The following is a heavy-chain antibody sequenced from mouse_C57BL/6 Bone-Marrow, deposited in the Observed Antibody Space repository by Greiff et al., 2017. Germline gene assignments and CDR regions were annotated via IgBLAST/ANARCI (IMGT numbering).Heavy chain of an antibody. CDR3: TRYTPGDYYGSSYAPYWYFDV. Sequence: QVQLQQSGAELVRPGASVTLSCKASGYTFTDYEMHWVKQTPVHGLEWIGAIDPETGGTAYNQKFKGKAILTADKSSSTAYMELRSLTSEDSAVYYCTRYTPGDYYGSSYAPYWYFDVWGTGTTVTVSS. V-gene: IGHV1-15*01. J-gene: IGHJ1*03. D-gene: IGHD1-1*01. CDR1: GYTFTDYE. CDR2: IDPETGGT.